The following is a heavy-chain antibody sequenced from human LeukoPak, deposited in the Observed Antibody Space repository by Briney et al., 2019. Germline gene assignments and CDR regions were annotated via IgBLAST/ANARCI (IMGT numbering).Heavy chain of an antibody. D-gene: IGHD3-3*01. Sequence: GGSLRLSCAASGFTFSYYWMTWVRQAPGKGLEWVANINEEGSEKYYVDSVKGRFTISRDNAKNSLYLHVNSLRAEDTAVYYCASQVTIFGGGKYFDYWGQGTLVTVSS. CDR2: INEEGSEK. CDR3: ASQVTIFGGGKYFDY. CDR1: GFTFSYYW. J-gene: IGHJ4*02. V-gene: IGHV3-7*05.